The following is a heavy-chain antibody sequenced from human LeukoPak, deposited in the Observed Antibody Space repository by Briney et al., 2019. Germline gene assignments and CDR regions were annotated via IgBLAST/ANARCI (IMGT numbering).Heavy chain of an antibody. CDR3: ARDRLLGYNWFDP. D-gene: IGHD2-21*01. Sequence: GGSLRLSCAASGFTFSSYWMHWVRQAPGKGLVWVSRINSDGSSTSYADSVKGRFTISRDNAKNTLYLQMNSLRAEDAAVYYCARDRLLGYNWFDPWGQGTLVTVSS. J-gene: IGHJ5*02. V-gene: IGHV3-74*01. CDR2: INSDGSST. CDR1: GFTFSSYW.